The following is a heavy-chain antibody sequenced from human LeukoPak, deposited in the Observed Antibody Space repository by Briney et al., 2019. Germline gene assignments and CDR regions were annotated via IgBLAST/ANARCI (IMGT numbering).Heavy chain of an antibody. CDR2: IRYDGSNK. CDR3: AKDLRYYDSSGSFDY. V-gene: IGHV3-30*02. J-gene: IGHJ4*02. CDR1: GFTFSSCG. D-gene: IGHD3-22*01. Sequence: GGSLRLSCEASGFTFSSCGMHWVRQAPGKGLEWVAFIRYDGSNKYYADSVKGRFTISRDNSKNTLYLQMNSLRAEDTAVYYCAKDLRYYDSSGSFDYWGQGTLVTVSS.